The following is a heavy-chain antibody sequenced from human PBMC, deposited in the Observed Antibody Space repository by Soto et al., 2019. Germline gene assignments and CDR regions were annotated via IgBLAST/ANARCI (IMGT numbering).Heavy chain of an antibody. CDR1: GGTFSSYA. J-gene: IGHJ6*02. CDR2: IIPIFGTA. V-gene: IGHV1-69*06. CDR3: ARTPFGDSSSWYHYYYYGMDV. Sequence: SVKVSCKASGGTFSSYAISWVRQAPGQGLEWMGGIIPIFGTANYAQKFQGRVTITADKSTSTAYMELSSLRSEDTAVYYCARTPFGDSSSWYHYYYYGMDVWGQGTTVTVSS. D-gene: IGHD6-13*01.